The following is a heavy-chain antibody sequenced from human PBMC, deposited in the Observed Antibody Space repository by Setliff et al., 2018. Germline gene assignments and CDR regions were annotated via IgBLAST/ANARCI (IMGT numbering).Heavy chain of an antibody. CDR1: GGSISSSNW. CDR2: IYHSGST. V-gene: IGHV4-4*02. CDR3: ARVGGDYPDY. D-gene: IGHD3-10*01. Sequence: SETLSLTCAVSGGSISSSNWWSWVRQPPGKGLEWIGEIYHSGSTNYNPSLKSRVTISVDTSKNQFSLKLSSVTAADTAVYYCARVGGDYPDYWGQGTLVTVSS. J-gene: IGHJ4*02.